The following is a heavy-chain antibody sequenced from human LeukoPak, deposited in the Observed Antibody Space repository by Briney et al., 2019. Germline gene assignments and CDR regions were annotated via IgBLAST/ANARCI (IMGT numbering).Heavy chain of an antibody. V-gene: IGHV1-2*02. CDR3: ASRGYCSGGSCYAELYDAFDI. CDR2: INPNSGGT. Sequence: ASVKVSCKASGYTFTGYYIHWVRQAPGQGLEWMGWINPNSGGTNYAQKFQGRVTMTRDTSISTAYMELSRLRSDDTAVYYCASRGYCSGGSCYAELYDAFDIWGQGTMVTVSS. CDR1: GYTFTGYY. J-gene: IGHJ3*02. D-gene: IGHD2-15*01.